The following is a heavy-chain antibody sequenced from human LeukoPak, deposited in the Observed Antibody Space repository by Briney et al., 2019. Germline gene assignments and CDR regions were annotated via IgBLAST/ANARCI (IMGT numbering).Heavy chain of an antibody. D-gene: IGHD3-10*01. CDR3: ARVRRGN. V-gene: IGHV3-74*01. CDR2: INEYGTT. CDR1: GFSFSDYW. J-gene: IGHJ4*01. Sequence: GGSLRLSCATSGFSFSDYWMDWVRQAPGKGLVWISNINEYGTTAYADSVKGRFTISRDNAKNTLYLQMNSLRAEDTAVYFCARVRRGNWGHGTLVTVSS.